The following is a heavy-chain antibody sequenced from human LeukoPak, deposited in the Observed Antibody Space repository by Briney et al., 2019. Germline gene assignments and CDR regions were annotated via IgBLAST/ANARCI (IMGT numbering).Heavy chain of an antibody. CDR1: GYSFTSYW. CDR3: ARRVVVVAATPYWFDP. V-gene: IGHV5-51*01. J-gene: IGHJ5*02. D-gene: IGHD2-15*01. Sequence: GESLKISCKGSGYSFTSYWIGWVRQMPGKGLEWMGIIYPGDSDTRYSPSFQGQVTISVDTSKNQFSLKLSSVTAADTAVYYCARRVVVVAATPYWFDPWGQGTLVTVSS. CDR2: IYPGDSDT.